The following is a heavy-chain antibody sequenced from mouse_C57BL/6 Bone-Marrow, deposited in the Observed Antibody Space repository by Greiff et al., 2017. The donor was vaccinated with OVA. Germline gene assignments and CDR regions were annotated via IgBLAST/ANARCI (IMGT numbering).Heavy chain of an antibody. CDR3: ARRGYCYGPNYFDY. CDR2: IHPNSGST. J-gene: IGHJ2*01. CDR1: GYTFTSYW. V-gene: IGHV1-64*01. D-gene: IGHD1-1*01. Sequence: VQLQQPGAELVKPGASVKLSCKASGYTFTSYWMHWVKQRPGQGLEWIGMIHPNSGSTNYNEKFKSKATLTVDKSSSTAYMQLSSLTSEDSAVYYCARRGYCYGPNYFDYWGQGTTLTVSS.